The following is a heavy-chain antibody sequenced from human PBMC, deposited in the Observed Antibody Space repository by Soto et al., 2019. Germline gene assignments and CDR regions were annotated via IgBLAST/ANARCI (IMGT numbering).Heavy chain of an antibody. Sequence: PGGSLRLSCATSGFTFTAYDLTWVRQAPGKGLDWVSGISPSGDTTYYADSVKGRFTISRDNSKTVLYLQMNSLRAEDTAVYYCAFKGPAKPFHWGQRTLVTVSS. V-gene: IGHV3-23*01. D-gene: IGHD2-2*02. J-gene: IGHJ4*02. CDR1: GFTFTAYD. CDR2: ISPSGDTT. CDR3: AFKGPAKPFH.